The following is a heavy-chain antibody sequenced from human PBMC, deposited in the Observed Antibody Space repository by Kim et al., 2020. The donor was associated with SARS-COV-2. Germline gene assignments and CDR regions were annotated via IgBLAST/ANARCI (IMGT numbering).Heavy chain of an antibody. D-gene: IGHD6-13*01. CDR3: ARDPFEQQPTHFDY. Sequence: GGSLRLSCAASGFTFSSYEMNWVRQAPGKGLEWVSYISSSGSTIYYADSVKGRLTISRDNAKNSLYLQMNSLRAEDTAVYYCARDPFEQQPTHFDYWGQGTLVTVSS. J-gene: IGHJ4*02. V-gene: IGHV3-48*03. CDR2: ISSSGSTI. CDR1: GFTFSSYE.